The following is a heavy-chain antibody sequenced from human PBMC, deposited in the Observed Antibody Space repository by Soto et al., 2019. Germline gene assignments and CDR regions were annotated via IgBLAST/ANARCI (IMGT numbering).Heavy chain of an antibody. Sequence: GGALRLSCAASGFTFSSYGMHWVRQAPGKGLEWVAVIWYDGSNKYYADSVKGRFTISRDNSKNTLYLQMNSLRAEDTAVYYCAREGYYYGMDVWGQGTTVTVSS. CDR2: IWYDGSNK. CDR1: GFTFSSYG. J-gene: IGHJ6*02. V-gene: IGHV3-33*01. CDR3: AREGYYYGMDV.